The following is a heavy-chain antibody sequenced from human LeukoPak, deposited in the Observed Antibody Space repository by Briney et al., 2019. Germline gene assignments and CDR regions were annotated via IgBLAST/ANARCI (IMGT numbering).Heavy chain of an antibody. CDR3: ARDSYVWGSYRYAHT. D-gene: IGHD3-16*02. V-gene: IGHV1-2*02. CDR2: INPNSGGT. J-gene: IGHJ4*02. Sequence: ASVKVSCKASGYTFTGYYMRWVRQASGQGLEWMGWINPNSGGTNYAQKFQGRVTMTRDTSISTAYMELSRLRSDDTAVYYCARDSYVWGSYRYAHTWGQGTLVTVSS. CDR1: GYTFTGYY.